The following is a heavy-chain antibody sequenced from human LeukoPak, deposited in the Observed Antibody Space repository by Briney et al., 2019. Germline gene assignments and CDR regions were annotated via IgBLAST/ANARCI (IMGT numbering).Heavy chain of an antibody. V-gene: IGHV3-21*01. CDR2: ISSSSSYI. J-gene: IGHJ3*02. CDR3: ARVRYSSAHDAFDI. CDR1: GFTFSSYS. Sequence: KPGGSLRLSCAASGFTFSSYSMNWVRQAPGKGLEWVSSISSSSSYIYYADSVKGRFTISRDNAKNSLYLQMNSLRAEDTAVYYCARVRYSSAHDAFDIWGQGTMVTVSS. D-gene: IGHD6-25*01.